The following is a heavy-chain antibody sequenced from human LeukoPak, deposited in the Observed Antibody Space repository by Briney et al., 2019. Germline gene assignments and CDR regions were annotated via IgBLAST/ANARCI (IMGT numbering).Heavy chain of an antibody. D-gene: IGHD3-22*01. J-gene: IGHJ4*02. V-gene: IGHV3-21*01. CDR3: ARAATPINYYDSSGYYYHFDY. Sequence: GGSLRLSCAASGFTFSSKSMNWVRQAPGKGLEWVSSISSSSTYINYADSVKGRFTISRDNAKNSLYLQMNSLRAEDTAGYYCARAATPINYYDSSGYYYHFDYWGQGTLVTVSS. CDR1: GFTFSSKS. CDR2: ISSSSTYI.